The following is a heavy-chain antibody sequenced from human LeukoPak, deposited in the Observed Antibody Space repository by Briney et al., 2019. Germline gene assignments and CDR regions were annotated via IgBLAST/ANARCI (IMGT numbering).Heavy chain of an antibody. Sequence: GGSLRLSCAASGFTFSSYGMHWVRQAPGKGLEWVAVIWYDGSNKYYADSVKGRFTISRDNSKNTLYLQMNSLRAEDTAVYYCARDHRDYDILTGYVYWGQGTLVTVSS. D-gene: IGHD3-9*01. CDR3: ARDHRDYDILTGYVY. J-gene: IGHJ4*02. CDR1: GFTFSSYG. V-gene: IGHV3-33*01. CDR2: IWYDGSNK.